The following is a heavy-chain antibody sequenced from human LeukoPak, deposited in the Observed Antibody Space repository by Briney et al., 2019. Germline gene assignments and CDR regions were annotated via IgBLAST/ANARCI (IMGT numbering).Heavy chain of an antibody. Sequence: PSETLSLTCDVSGGSFNDYYWSWIRQAPGKGLEWIGEIRHSGSTNYNPPLKGRVTVSVDTSKNQFSLRLTSVTAADTAVYYCARRGSWTYYYAMDVWGQGTTVTVSS. V-gene: IGHV4-34*01. CDR2: IRHSGST. CDR3: ARRGSWTYYYAMDV. CDR1: GGSFNDYY. J-gene: IGHJ6*02. D-gene: IGHD6-13*01.